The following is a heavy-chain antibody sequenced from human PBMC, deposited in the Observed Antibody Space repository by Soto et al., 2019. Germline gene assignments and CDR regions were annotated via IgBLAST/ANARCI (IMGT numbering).Heavy chain of an antibody. CDR3: ARDLRYCSSTSCYNGAYYYYYGMDV. D-gene: IGHD2-2*02. J-gene: IGHJ6*02. CDR2: IIPIFGTA. Sequence: SVKVSCKASGGTFSSYAISWVRQAPGQGLEWMGGIIPIFGTANYAQKFQGRVTITADESTSTAYMELSSLRSEDTAVYYCARDLRYCSSTSCYNGAYYYYYGMDVWGQGTTVTVSS. V-gene: IGHV1-69*13. CDR1: GGTFSSYA.